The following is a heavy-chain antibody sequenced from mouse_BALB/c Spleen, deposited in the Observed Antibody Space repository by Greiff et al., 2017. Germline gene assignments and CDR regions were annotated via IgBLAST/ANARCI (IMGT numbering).Heavy chain of an antibody. CDR1: GFSLTSYG. CDR3: ARDLTGWFAY. CDR2: IWAGGST. J-gene: IGHJ3*01. D-gene: IGHD4-1*01. V-gene: IGHV2-9*02. Sequence: QVQLKESGPGLVAPSQSLSITCTVSGFSLTSYGVHWVRQPPGKGLEWLGVIWAGGSTNYNSALMSRLSISKDNSKSQVFLKMNSLQTDDTAMYYCARDLTGWFAYWGQGTLVTVSA.